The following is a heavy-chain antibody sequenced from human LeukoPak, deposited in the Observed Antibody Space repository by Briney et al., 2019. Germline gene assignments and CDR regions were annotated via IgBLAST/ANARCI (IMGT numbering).Heavy chain of an antibody. CDR1: GFTFDNYA. CDR2: ISWNSGSI. D-gene: IGHD3-3*01. V-gene: IGHV3-9*01. Sequence: PGGSLRLSCAASGFTFDNYAMHWVRQAPGKGLEWVSGISWNSGSIGYADSVKGRFTTSRDNAKNTFYLQMNSLRVEDTAVYYCLLIILGGSSQHWGQGTLVTVSS. CDR3: LLIILGGSSQH. J-gene: IGHJ1*01.